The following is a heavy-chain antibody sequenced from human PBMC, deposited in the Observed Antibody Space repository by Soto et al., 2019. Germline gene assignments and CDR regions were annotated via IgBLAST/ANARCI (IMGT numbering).Heavy chain of an antibody. D-gene: IGHD6-6*01. CDR3: ARDASSIAARPNNWFDP. J-gene: IGHJ5*02. V-gene: IGHV1-3*01. CDR2: INAGNGNT. CDR1: GYTFTSYA. Sequence: ASVKVSCKASGYTFTSYAMHWVRQAPGQRLEWMGWINAGNGNTKYSQKFQGRVTITRDTSASTAYMELSSLRSEDTAVYYCARDASSIAARPNNWFDPWGQGTLVTVSS.